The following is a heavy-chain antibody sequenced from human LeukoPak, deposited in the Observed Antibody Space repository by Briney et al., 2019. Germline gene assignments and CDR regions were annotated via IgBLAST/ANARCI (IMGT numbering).Heavy chain of an antibody. J-gene: IGHJ4*02. V-gene: IGHV4-39*07. D-gene: IGHD3-10*01. CDR1: GASINSGSNY. CDR3: ARGIRLGMVRGVTHDY. CDR2: IYSSGST. Sequence: SETLSLTCRVSGASINSGSNYWGWIRQPPGKTLEWIGSIYSSGSTYYNPSLKSRFTISVDTSKNQFSLKLSSVTAADTAVYHCARGIRLGMVRGVTHDYWGQGTLVTVSS.